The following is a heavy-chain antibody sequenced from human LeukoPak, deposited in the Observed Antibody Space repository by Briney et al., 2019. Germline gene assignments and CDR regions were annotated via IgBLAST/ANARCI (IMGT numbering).Heavy chain of an antibody. CDR2: ISYDESNK. CDR1: GFTFSSYA. V-gene: IGHV3-30-3*01. CDR3: ARECGAAGYFDWLPPYYYGMDV. J-gene: IGHJ6*02. D-gene: IGHD3-9*01. Sequence: GGSLRLSCAASGFTFSSYAMHWVRQAPGKGLEWVAVISYDESNKYYADSVKGRFTISRDNSKNTLYLQMNSLRAEDTAVYYCARECGAAGYFDWLPPYYYGMDVWGQGTTVTVTS.